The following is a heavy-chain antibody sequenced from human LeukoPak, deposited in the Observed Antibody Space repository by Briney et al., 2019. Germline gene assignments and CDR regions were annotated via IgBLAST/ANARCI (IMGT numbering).Heavy chain of an antibody. V-gene: IGHV1-18*01. CDR1: GYTFSSLG. CDR3: ARDWEHVGPDY. D-gene: IGHD1-26*01. CDR2: ISSYNGNT. Sequence: ASVKVSCKASGYTFSSLGISWVRQAPGQGLEWMGWISSYNGNTIYAQILQGRVTMTTDTSTNTAYMELRSLSSDDTAVYYCARDWEHVGPDYWGQGTLVTVSS. J-gene: IGHJ4*02.